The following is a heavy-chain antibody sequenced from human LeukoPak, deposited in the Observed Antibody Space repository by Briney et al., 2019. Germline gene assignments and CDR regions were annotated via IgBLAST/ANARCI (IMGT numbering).Heavy chain of an antibody. Sequence: GGSLRPSCVASGFTFSDYAMNWVRQAPGKGLEWVPTFKTKYNQVYYAESVRGRFTISTDNSKKTVYLQMNSLRAEDTALYYCARSVPDYTRFDYWGQGALVTVSS. CDR2: FKTKYNQV. V-gene: IGHV3-23*05. J-gene: IGHJ4*02. D-gene: IGHD4-11*01. CDR3: ARSVPDYTRFDY. CDR1: GFTFSDYA.